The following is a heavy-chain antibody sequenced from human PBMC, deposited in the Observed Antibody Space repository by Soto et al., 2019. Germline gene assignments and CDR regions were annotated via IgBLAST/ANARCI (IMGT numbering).Heavy chain of an antibody. CDR2: INSDGSST. Sequence: EVQLVESGGGLVQPGGSLRLSCAASGFTFSSYRMHWVRQAPGKGLVWVSRINSDGSSTSYADSVKGRFTISRDNAKNTLYLQMNSLRAEDTAVYYCARATTVTTWFDPWGQGTLVTVSS. CDR1: GFTFSSYR. V-gene: IGHV3-74*01. J-gene: IGHJ5*02. CDR3: ARATTVTTWFDP. D-gene: IGHD4-17*01.